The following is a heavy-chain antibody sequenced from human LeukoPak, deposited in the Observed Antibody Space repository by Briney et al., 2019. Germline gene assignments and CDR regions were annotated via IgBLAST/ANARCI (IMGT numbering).Heavy chain of an antibody. CDR1: GGSISSHY. CDR3: ASLYDSSGYYYYY. Sequence: SETLSLTCTVSGGSISSHYWSWIRQPPGKGLEWIGYIYYSGSTNYNPSLKSRVTTSVDTSKNQFSLKLSSVTAADTAVYYCASLYDSSGYYYYYWGQGTLVTVSS. V-gene: IGHV4-59*11. CDR2: IYYSGST. D-gene: IGHD3-22*01. J-gene: IGHJ4*02.